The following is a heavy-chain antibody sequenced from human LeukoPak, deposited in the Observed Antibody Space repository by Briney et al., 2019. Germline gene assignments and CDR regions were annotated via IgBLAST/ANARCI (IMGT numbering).Heavy chain of an antibody. CDR1: GYTFTSYY. Sequence: ASVKVSCKASGYTFTSYYMHWVRQAPGQGLEWMGIINPSGGTTTYAQKFQGRVTMTRDTSISTAYMELSRLRSDDTAVYYCAREVWELRNFGYWGQGTLVTVSS. J-gene: IGHJ4*02. D-gene: IGHD1-26*01. CDR2: INPSGGTT. CDR3: AREVWELRNFGY. V-gene: IGHV1-46*01.